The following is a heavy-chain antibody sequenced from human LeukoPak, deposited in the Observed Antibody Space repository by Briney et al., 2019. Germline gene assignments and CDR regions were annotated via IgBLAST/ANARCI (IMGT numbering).Heavy chain of an antibody. D-gene: IGHD3-22*01. CDR3: ARSKRQYYDSSGPIDY. CDR2: IIPIFGTA. Sequence: SVKASCKASGGTFSSYAISWVRQAPGQGLEWMGGIIPIFGTANYAQKFQGRVTITADESTSTAYMELSSLRSDDTAVYYCARSKRQYYDSSGPIDYWGQGTLVTVSS. V-gene: IGHV1-69*13. J-gene: IGHJ4*02. CDR1: GGTFSSYA.